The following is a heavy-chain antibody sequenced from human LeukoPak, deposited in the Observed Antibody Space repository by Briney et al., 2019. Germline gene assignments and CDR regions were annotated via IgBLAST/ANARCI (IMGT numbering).Heavy chain of an antibody. Sequence: GGSLRLSCAASGFTFSSYWMSWVRQPPGKGLDWVANIKHDGSEKYYVDSVKGRFTISRDNAKNLLYLQMNSLRAEDTAVYYCARVGTAEGTLEDYWGQGTLVTVSS. CDR3: ARVGTAEGTLEDY. D-gene: IGHD6-13*01. V-gene: IGHV3-7*01. CDR2: IKHDGSEK. CDR1: GFTFSSYW. J-gene: IGHJ4*02.